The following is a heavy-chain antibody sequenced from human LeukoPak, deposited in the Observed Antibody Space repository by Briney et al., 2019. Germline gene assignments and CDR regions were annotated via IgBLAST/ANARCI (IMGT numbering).Heavy chain of an antibody. CDR1: GFTFSSYG. D-gene: IGHD5-18*01. J-gene: IGHJ4*02. CDR3: ARVYSYGYNRYFDF. V-gene: IGHV4-39*07. Sequence: PGRSLRLSCAASGFTFSSYGMHWVRQPPGKGLEWIGSIYYGGSAYYNPSLKSRVTISVDTSKNQFSLKLSSVTAADTAVYYCARVYSYGYNRYFDFWGQGTLVTVSS. CDR2: IYYGGSA.